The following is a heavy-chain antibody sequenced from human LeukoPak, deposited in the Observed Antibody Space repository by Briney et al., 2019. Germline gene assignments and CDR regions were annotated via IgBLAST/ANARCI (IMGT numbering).Heavy chain of an antibody. D-gene: IGHD3-10*01. J-gene: IGHJ6*02. V-gene: IGHV3-21*01. CDR2: ISSSSSYI. CDR1: GFTFSSYS. CDR3: ARDIPGGYGMDV. Sequence: PGGSLRLSCAASGFTFSSYSMSWVRQAPGKGLEWVSSISSSSSYIYYADSVKGRFTISRDNAKNSLYLQMNSLRAEDTAVYYCARDIPGGYGMDVWGQGTTVTVSS.